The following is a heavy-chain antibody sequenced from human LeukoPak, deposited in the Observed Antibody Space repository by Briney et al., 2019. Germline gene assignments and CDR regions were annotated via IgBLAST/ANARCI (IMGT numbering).Heavy chain of an antibody. CDR1: GFTFSSYA. CDR2: ISYDGSNK. CDR3: ARDGPGGDAFDI. J-gene: IGHJ3*02. Sequence: SGGSLRLSCAASGFTFSSYAMHWVRQAPGKGLEWVAVISYDGSNKYYADSVKGRFTISRDNSKNTLYLQMNSLRAEDTAVYYCARDGPGGDAFDIWGQGTMVTVSS. V-gene: IGHV3-30-3*01. D-gene: IGHD3-10*01.